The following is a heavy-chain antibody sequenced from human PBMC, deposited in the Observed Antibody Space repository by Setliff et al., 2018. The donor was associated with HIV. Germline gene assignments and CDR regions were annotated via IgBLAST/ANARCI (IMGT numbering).Heavy chain of an antibody. CDR1: GFTFSNSA. Sequence: GGSLRLSCAASGFTFSNSAMHWVRQAPGKGLGWVAGISYDGSNKYYTDSVRGRFTISRDNSKNTLYLQMNSLRAEDSAVYYCAREVAADGTYFDYWGQGTLVTVSS. D-gene: IGHD6-13*01. CDR3: AREVAADGTYFDY. J-gene: IGHJ4*02. V-gene: IGHV3-30*04. CDR2: ISYDGSNK.